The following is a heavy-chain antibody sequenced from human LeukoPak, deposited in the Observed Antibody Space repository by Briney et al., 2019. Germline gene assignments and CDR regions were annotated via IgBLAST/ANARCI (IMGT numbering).Heavy chain of an antibody. Sequence: ASVKVSCKPSGYIFIRYSISWLRQAPGQGPEWMGWISTYNGVTKYAQKFQGRVTMTRDTSTSTAYMELRSLRSDDTAVYYCARGPSGWYYFEDWGQGTLVTVSS. CDR1: GYIFIRYS. CDR2: ISTYNGVT. D-gene: IGHD6-19*01. CDR3: ARGPSGWYYFED. V-gene: IGHV1-18*01. J-gene: IGHJ4*02.